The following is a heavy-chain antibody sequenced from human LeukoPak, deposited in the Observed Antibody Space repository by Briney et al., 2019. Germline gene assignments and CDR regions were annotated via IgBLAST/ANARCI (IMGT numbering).Heavy chain of an antibody. CDR3: ARVIVGSMRAFDM. Sequence: PGGSLRLSCAASGFTFSSYWMHWVRQAPGKGLVWVSRINNDGSSTNYADSVKGRFTISRDNAKNTLFLQMNSLRAEDTAVYYCARVIVGSMRAFDMWGQGTMVTVSS. CDR1: GFTFSSYW. J-gene: IGHJ3*02. V-gene: IGHV3-74*01. D-gene: IGHD1-26*01. CDR2: INNDGSST.